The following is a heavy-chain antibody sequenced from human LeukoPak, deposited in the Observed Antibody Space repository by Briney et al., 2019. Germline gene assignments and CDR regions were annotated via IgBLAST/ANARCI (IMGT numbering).Heavy chain of an antibody. V-gene: IGHV3-15*01. Sequence: GGSLRLSFAASGFIFSNAWMSWVRQAPGKGLESVGRIKGKTDGGTTDYAAPVKGRFTISRDDSKNTLYLQMNSLKTEDTAVYYCTTDPALIVGATLTFDYWGQGTLVTVSS. CDR3: TTDPALIVGATLTFDY. D-gene: IGHD1-26*01. CDR1: GFIFSNAW. J-gene: IGHJ4*02. CDR2: IKGKTDGGTT.